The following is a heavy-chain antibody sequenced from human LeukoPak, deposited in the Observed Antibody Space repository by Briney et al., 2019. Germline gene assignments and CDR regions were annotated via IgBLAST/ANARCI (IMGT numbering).Heavy chain of an antibody. V-gene: IGHV3-30*18. CDR1: GFTFSSYD. CDR2: ISNDGSKK. CDR3: AKDRYSYAFEYSDS. J-gene: IGHJ4*02. D-gene: IGHD5-18*01. Sequence: PGGSLRLSCAASGFTFSSYDMNWVRQAPGKGLDWVAVISNDGSKKYYADSVKGRFTISRDNSKNTLSLQVSSLRTEDTAVYYCAKDRYSYAFEYSDSWGQGTLVTVSS.